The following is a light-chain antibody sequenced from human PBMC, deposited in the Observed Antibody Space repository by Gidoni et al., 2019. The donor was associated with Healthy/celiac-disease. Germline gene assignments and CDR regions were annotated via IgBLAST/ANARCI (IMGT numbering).Light chain of an antibody. CDR1: KLGDKY. J-gene: IGLJ1*01. V-gene: IGLV3-1*01. CDR3: QAWDSSTGV. CDR2: QDS. Sequence: SYELTQPPPVSVAPGQTASIPCSGDKLGDKYACWYQQKPGQSPVLVIYQDSKRPSGIPERFSGSNSGNTATLTISGTQAMDEADYYCQAWDSSTGVFGTGTKVTVL.